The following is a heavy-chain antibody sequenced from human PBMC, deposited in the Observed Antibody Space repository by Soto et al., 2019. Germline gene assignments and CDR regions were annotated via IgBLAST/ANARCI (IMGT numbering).Heavy chain of an antibody. CDR1: GFTFSSYA. Sequence: EVQLLESGGGLVQPGGSLRLSCAASGFTFSSYAMNWVRQAPGKGLEWVSVISGSGDSTYYADSVKGRFTISTDNSKNTLYLQMNSLRAEDTAVYYCARRNSGWYFDLWGRGTLVTVSS. CDR3: ARRNSGWYFDL. D-gene: IGHD4-4*01. J-gene: IGHJ2*01. V-gene: IGHV3-23*01. CDR2: ISGSGDST.